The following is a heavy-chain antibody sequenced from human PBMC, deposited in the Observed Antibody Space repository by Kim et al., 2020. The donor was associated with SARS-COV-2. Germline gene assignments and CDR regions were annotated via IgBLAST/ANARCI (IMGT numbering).Heavy chain of an antibody. CDR2: T. J-gene: IGHJ4*02. Sequence: TNYNPSLKSRVTISVDTSKTQFSLQLSSVTAADTAVYYRARDGYSYGIPYWGQGTLVTVSS. V-gene: IGHV4-34*01. CDR3: ARDGYSYGIPY. D-gene: IGHD5-18*01.